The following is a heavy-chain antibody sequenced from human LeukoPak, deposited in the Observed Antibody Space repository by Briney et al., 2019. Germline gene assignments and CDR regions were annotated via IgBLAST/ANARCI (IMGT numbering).Heavy chain of an antibody. D-gene: IGHD3-10*01. CDR1: GFTFNNYI. Sequence: PGGSLRLSCAASGFTFNNYIMNWVRQAPGKGLEWVSSISSSSDYIYYADSVKGRFTISRDNAKNSLYLQMNSLRAEDTAVYYCARDLEGSGSFYRPSYDYWGQGTLVTVSS. CDR2: ISSSSDYI. V-gene: IGHV3-21*01. J-gene: IGHJ4*02. CDR3: ARDLEGSGSFYRPSYDY.